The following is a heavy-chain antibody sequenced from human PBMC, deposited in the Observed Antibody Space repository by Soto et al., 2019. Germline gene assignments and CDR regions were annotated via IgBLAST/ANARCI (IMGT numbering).Heavy chain of an antibody. CDR2: IHSGGST. V-gene: IGHV3-66*01. J-gene: IGHJ4*02. Sequence: EVQLVESGGGLVQPGGSLRLSCPASGFTVSRNFMNWVRQAPGKGLEWVSVIHSGGSTYYADSVKGRFTISRDNSKNTLYLQMNSLRAEDTAVYYCARVGTRSSGYDAFDYWGQGTRVTVSS. D-gene: IGHD3-22*01. CDR3: ARVGTRSSGYDAFDY. CDR1: GFTVSRNF.